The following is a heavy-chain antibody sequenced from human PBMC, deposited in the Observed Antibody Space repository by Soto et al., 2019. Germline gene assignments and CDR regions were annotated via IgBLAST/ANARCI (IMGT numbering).Heavy chain of an antibody. V-gene: IGHV3-21*01. CDR1: GFTFSTYS. CDR3: AREYTAWPLAYGLDV. D-gene: IGHD2-2*02. J-gene: IGHJ6*02. Sequence: GGSLRLSCVGSGFTFSTYSINWVRQAPGKGLEWVSSISSRSDIYYADSVKGRLTISRDNAKNSVSLQMNSLRAEDTAVYYCAREYTAWPLAYGLDVWGQGTRSPS. CDR2: ISSRSDI.